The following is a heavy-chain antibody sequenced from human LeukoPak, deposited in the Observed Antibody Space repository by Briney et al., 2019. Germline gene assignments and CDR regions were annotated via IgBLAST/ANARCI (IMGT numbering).Heavy chain of an antibody. V-gene: IGHV4-34*01. D-gene: IGHD3-3*01. CDR1: GGSFSGYY. CDR2: INHSGST. CDR3: ARGLSFGVVTKYYFDY. J-gene: IGHJ4*02. Sequence: SETLSLTCAVYGGSFSGYYWRWLRQPPGKGLEWMGEINHSGSTNYNPSLKSRVTISVDTSKNQFSLKLSSVTAADTAVYYCARGLSFGVVTKYYFDYWGQGTLVTVSS.